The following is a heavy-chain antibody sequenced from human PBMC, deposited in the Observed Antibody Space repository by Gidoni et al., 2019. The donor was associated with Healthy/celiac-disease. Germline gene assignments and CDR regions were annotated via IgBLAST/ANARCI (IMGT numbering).Heavy chain of an antibody. CDR2: ISWNSGSI. V-gene: IGHV3-9*01. CDR1: GFTFDDYA. J-gene: IGHJ2*01. CDR3: AKGAVGATHHPRRTYWYFDL. D-gene: IGHD1-26*01. Sequence: EVQLVESGGGLVQPGRSLRLYCAASGFTFDDYAMHWVRQAPGKGLEWVSGISWNSGSIGYADSVKGRFTISRDNAKNSLYLQMNSLRAEDTALYYCAKGAVGATHHPRRTYWYFDLWGRGTLVTVSS.